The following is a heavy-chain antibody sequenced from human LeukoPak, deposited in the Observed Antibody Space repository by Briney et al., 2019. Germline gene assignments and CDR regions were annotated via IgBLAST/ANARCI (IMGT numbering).Heavy chain of an antibody. D-gene: IGHD3-22*01. CDR3: ARVGYYDSSGYYAYLQH. Sequence: GGSLRLSCAASGFTFSSYWMHWVRQAPGKGLVWVSRINSDGSSTSYADSVKGRFTISRDNAKNTLYLQMNSLRAEDTAVYYCARVGYYDSSGYYAYLQHWGQGTLVTVSS. V-gene: IGHV3-74*01. CDR1: GFTFSSYW. CDR2: INSDGSST. J-gene: IGHJ1*01.